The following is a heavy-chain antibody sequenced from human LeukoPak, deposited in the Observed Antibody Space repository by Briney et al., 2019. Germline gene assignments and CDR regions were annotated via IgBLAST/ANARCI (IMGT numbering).Heavy chain of an antibody. CDR3: ARERRDGYNPRAGGNWVDP. CDR2: IYHSGST. D-gene: IGHD5-24*01. J-gene: IGHJ5*02. Sequence: SETLSLTCAVSGGSISSTNWCIWVRQPPGKGLEWIGEIYHSGSTSYNPSLKSRITISVDKSRNQFSLKLSSVTAADTAVYYCARERRDGYNPRAGGNWVDPWGQGILVTVSS. CDR1: GGSISSTNW. V-gene: IGHV4-4*02.